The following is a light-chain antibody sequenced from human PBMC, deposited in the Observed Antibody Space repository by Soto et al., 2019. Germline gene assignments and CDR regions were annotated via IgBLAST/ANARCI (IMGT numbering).Light chain of an antibody. Sequence: EIVLTQSPGTLSLSPGERATLSCRASQSVSNSYLAWYQQKPGQAPRLLIYGASSRATGIPDRFSGSGSGTDFTLTISRLEPEDFAVYYCQQYGSSFTFGPGTKVEIK. CDR1: QSVSNSY. CDR3: QQYGSSFT. V-gene: IGKV3-20*01. CDR2: GAS. J-gene: IGKJ3*01.